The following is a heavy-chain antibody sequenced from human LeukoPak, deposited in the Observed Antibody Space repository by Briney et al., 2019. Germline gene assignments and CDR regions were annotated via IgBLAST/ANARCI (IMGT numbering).Heavy chain of an antibody. CDR1: GYTFTNFY. CDR2: INPRGGST. CDR3: ATDSRTYYDYVWGSYRYSYFDY. D-gene: IGHD3-16*02. Sequence: ASVKVSCKASGYTFTNFYMHWVRQAPGQGLEWMGIINPRGGSTTSAQKFQGRVTMTEDTSTDTAYMELSSLRSEDTAVYYCATDSRTYYDYVWGSYRYSYFDYWGQGTLVTVSS. V-gene: IGHV1-46*01. J-gene: IGHJ4*02.